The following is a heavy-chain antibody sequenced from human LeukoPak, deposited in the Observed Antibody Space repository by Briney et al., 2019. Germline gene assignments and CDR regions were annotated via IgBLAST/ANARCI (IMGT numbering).Heavy chain of an antibody. CDR1: GGTFSSYA. CDR2: INPNSGGT. J-gene: IGHJ6*03. V-gene: IGHV1-2*02. CDR3: ARDGSPRNGYYQYYMDV. D-gene: IGHD1-14*01. Sequence: ASVKVSCKASGGTFSSYAISWVRQAPGQGLEWMGWINPNSGGTNYAHKFQGRVTMTRDTSIRTAYMELSSLRSDDTAVYYCARDGSPRNGYYQYYMDVWGKGTTVTVSS.